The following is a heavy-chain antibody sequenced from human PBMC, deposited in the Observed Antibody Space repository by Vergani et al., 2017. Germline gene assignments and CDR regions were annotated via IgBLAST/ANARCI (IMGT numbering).Heavy chain of an antibody. V-gene: IGHV1-69*12. Sequence: QVQLVQSGAEVKKPGSSVKVSCKASGGTFSSYAISWVRQAPGQGLEWMGGIIPIFGTANYAQKFQGRVTITADESTSTAYMELSSLRSEDTAVYYCARGMDRGVIMIMDYGIDVWGQGTTVTVSS. J-gene: IGHJ6*02. CDR1: GGTFSSYA. D-gene: IGHD3-10*01. CDR3: ARGMDRGVIMIMDYGIDV. CDR2: IIPIFGTA.